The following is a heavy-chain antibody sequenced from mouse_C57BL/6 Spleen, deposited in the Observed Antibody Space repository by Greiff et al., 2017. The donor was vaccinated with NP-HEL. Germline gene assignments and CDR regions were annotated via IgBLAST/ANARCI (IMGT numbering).Heavy chain of an antibody. CDR2: ISSGGSYT. CDR3: ARQNYGSVDY. V-gene: IGHV5-6*02. CDR1: GFTFSSYG. D-gene: IGHD1-1*01. Sequence: DVKLVESGGDLVKPGGSLKLSCAASGFTFSSYGMSWVRQTPDKRLEWVATISSGGSYTYYPDSVKGRFTISRDNAKNTLYLQMSSLKSEDTAMYYCARQNYGSVDYWGQGTTLTVSS. J-gene: IGHJ2*01.